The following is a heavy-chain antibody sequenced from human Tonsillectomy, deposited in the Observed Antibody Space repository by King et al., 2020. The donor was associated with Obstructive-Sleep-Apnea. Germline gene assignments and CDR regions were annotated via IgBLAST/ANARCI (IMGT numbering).Heavy chain of an antibody. Sequence: VQLVESGGGVVQPGRSLRLSCAASGFTFSSYAMHWVRQAPGKGLEWVAVISYYGSNKYHADSVKGRFTISRDNSKNTLYLQMNSLRAEDTAVYYCARDKRLYCGGDNWGQGTLVTVSS. D-gene: IGHD2-21*01. CDR3: ARDKRLYCGGDN. CDR1: GFTFSSYA. CDR2: ISYYGSNK. V-gene: IGHV3-30*04. J-gene: IGHJ4*02.